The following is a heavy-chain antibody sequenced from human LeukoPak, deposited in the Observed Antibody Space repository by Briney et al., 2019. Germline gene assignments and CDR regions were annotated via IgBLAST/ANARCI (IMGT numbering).Heavy chain of an antibody. CDR3: ARHRRKSIIGTASSRGFDS. V-gene: IGHV4-59*01. Sequence: SETLSLTCTVSGGSISSYYWSWIRQPPGKGLEWIGYIYYSGSTNYNPSLKSRVTISVDTSKNQFSLKLNSVTAADTAVYYCARHRRKSIIGTASSRGFDSWGQGTLVTVSS. J-gene: IGHJ4*02. CDR2: IYYSGST. CDR1: GGSISSYY. D-gene: IGHD3-10*01.